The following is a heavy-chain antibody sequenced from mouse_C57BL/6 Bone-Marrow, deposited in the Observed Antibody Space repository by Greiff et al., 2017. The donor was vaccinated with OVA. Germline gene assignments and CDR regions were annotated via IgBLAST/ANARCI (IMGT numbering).Heavy chain of an antibody. V-gene: IGHV1-26*01. D-gene: IGHD2-3*01. CDR1: GYTFTDYY. CDR2: INPNNGGT. CDR3: ARSDVGYSFYWYFEF. Sequence: VQLQQSGPELVKPGASVKISCKASGYTFTDYYMTWVKQSHGKSLAWIGDINPNNGGTSYNQKFKGKATLTVDKSSSTAYMELRSLTSEDSAGYYCARSDVGYSFYWYFEFWGTGTTVTVSS. J-gene: IGHJ1*03.